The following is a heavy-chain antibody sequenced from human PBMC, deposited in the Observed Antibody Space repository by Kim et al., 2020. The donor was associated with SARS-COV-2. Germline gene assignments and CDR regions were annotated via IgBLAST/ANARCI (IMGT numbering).Heavy chain of an antibody. D-gene: IGHD3-9*01. V-gene: IGHV3-49*04. J-gene: IGHJ4*02. CDR1: GFTFGDYA. CDR2: IRSKAYGGTT. Sequence: SLRLSCTTSGFTFGDYAMSWVRQAPGKGLEWVGFIRSKAYGGTTQYAASVRGRFTISRDDSKSIAYLQMNSLKTEDTAVYYCFWLTLDYWGQGTLVTVSS. CDR3: FWLTLDY.